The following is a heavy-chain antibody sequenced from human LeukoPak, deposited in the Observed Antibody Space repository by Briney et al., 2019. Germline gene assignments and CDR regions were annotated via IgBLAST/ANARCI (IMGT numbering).Heavy chain of an antibody. V-gene: IGHV1-69*05. Sequence: GSSVKVSCKASGGTFSSYAISWVRQAPGQGLEWMGGIIPIFGTANYAQKFQGRVTITTDESTSTAYMELSSLRSEDTAVYYCASAKAVAPHYYYYMDVWGKGTTVTVSS. J-gene: IGHJ6*03. CDR1: GGTFSSYA. D-gene: IGHD6-19*01. CDR2: IIPIFGTA. CDR3: ASAKAVAPHYYYYMDV.